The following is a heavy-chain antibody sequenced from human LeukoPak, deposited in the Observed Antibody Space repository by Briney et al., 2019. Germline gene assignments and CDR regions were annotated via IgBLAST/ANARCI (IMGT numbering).Heavy chain of an antibody. CDR3: ARAYPPYYYDFWSGYYPYYYYGMDV. CDR1: GYTFTSYD. V-gene: IGHV1-8*01. Sequence: GASVKVSCKASGYTFTSYDINWVRQATGQGLEWMGWMNPNSGNTGYAQKFQGRVTMTRNTSISTAYMELSSLRFEDTAVYYCARAYPPYYYDFWSGYYPYYYYGMDVWGQGTTVTVSS. J-gene: IGHJ6*02. D-gene: IGHD3-3*01. CDR2: MNPNSGNT.